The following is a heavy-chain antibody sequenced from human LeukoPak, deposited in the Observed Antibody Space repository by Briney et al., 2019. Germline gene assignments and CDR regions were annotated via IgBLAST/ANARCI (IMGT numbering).Heavy chain of an antibody. Sequence: AASVKVSCKASGYTFTSYGISWVRQAPGQGLEWMGWISAYNGNTNYAQKLQGRVTMTTDTSTSTAYMELRSLRSDDTAVYYCARDLVRIAAAGSPLDYWGQGTLVTVSS. D-gene: IGHD6-13*01. CDR2: ISAYNGNT. V-gene: IGHV1-18*01. CDR1: GYTFTSYG. CDR3: ARDLVRIAAAGSPLDY. J-gene: IGHJ4*02.